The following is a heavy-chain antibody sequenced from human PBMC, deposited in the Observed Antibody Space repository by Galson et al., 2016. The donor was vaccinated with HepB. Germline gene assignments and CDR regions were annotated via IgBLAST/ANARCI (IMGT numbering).Heavy chain of an antibody. V-gene: IGHV1-2*02. D-gene: IGHD2-2*01. CDR2: INPNSGGT. J-gene: IGHJ5*02. Sequence: SVKVSCKASGYTFTGYYMHWVRLAPGQGLEWMGCINPNSGGTNYAQKFQGRVTMTRDTSISTAYMELRRLRSDDTAVYYCARDVLWDQLLYNWLDPWGQGTLVTVSS. CDR1: GYTFTGYY. CDR3: ARDVLWDQLLYNWLDP.